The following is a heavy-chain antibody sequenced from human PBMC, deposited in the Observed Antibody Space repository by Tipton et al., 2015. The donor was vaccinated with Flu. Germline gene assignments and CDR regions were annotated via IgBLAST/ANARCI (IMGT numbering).Heavy chain of an antibody. V-gene: IGHV1-18*04. J-gene: IGHJ4*02. Sequence: QSGPEVKKPGASVKVSCKASGYTFISYGISWVRQAPGQGLEWMGWISAYNGNTNYAQKLQGRVTMTTDTSTSTAYMELRSLRSDDTAVYYCARDLEREGYCSSTSCYPEYYFDYWGQGTLVTVSS. D-gene: IGHD2-2*01. CDR2: ISAYNGNT. CDR1: GYTFISYG. CDR3: ARDLEREGYCSSTSCYPEYYFDY.